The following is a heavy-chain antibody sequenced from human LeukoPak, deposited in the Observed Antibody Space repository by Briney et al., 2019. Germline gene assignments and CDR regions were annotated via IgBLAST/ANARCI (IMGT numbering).Heavy chain of an antibody. CDR3: AKDRGSSIAAADSLLFDY. CDR1: GFTFSSYA. CDR2: ISGSGGST. Sequence: PGESLRLSCAASGFTFSSYAMSWVRQAPGKGLEWVSAISGSGGSTYYADSVKGRFTISRDNSKNTLYLQMNSLRAEDTAVYYCAKDRGSSIAAADSLLFDYWGQGTLVTVSS. V-gene: IGHV3-23*01. J-gene: IGHJ4*02. D-gene: IGHD6-13*01.